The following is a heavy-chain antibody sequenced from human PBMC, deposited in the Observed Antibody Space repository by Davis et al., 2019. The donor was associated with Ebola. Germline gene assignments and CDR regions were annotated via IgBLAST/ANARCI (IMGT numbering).Heavy chain of an antibody. CDR3: ARASTGVGATLDY. J-gene: IGHJ4*02. V-gene: IGHV3-21*01. Sequence: GESLKISCAASGFTFSSYAMSWVRQAPGKGLEWVSSISSSSSYIYYADSVKGRFTISRDNAKNSLYLQMNSLRAEDTAVYYCARASTGVGATLDYWGQGTLVTVSS. CDR1: GFTFSSYA. CDR2: ISSSSSYI. D-gene: IGHD1-26*01.